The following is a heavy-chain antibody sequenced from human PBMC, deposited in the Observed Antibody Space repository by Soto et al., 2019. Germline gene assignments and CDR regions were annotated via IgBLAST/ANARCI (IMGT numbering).Heavy chain of an antibody. V-gene: IGHV3-23*01. Sequence: EVQLLESGGGLVQPGGSLRLSCAASGFTFSSYAMSWVRQAPGKGLEWVSAISGSGGSTYYADSVKGRFTISRDNSKNMPYLEMNSQRAEDTAVYYCEKVNSGLYEGGDVARDYWGQGTLVTVS. CDR2: ISGSGGST. CDR3: EKVNSGLYEGGDVARDY. J-gene: IGHJ4*02. D-gene: IGHD6-19*01. CDR1: GFTFSSYA.